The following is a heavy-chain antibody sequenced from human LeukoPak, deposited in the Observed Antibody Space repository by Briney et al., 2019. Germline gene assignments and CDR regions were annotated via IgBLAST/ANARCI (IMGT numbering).Heavy chain of an antibody. Sequence: GGSLRLSCAASGFTLSDYYMSWIRQAPGKGLEWLSYISSSASTIYYADSVKGRFTISRDNAKNSPYLQMNSLRAEDTAVYYCARDQVGATHYWGQGTLVTVSS. V-gene: IGHV3-11*04. J-gene: IGHJ4*02. D-gene: IGHD1-26*01. CDR2: ISSSASTI. CDR3: ARDQVGATHY. CDR1: GFTLSDYY.